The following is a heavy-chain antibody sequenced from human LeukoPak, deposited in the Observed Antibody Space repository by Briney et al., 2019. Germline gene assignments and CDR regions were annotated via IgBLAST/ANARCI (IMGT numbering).Heavy chain of an antibody. CDR2: INPNSGGT. CDR1: GYTFTGYY. V-gene: IGHV1-2*03. Sequence: GASVKVSCKASGYTFTGYYMHWVLQAAGQGLEWMGWINPNSGGTNYAQKFQGRVTMTRDTSISTAYMELSRLRSDDTAVYYCASGRVWFGEPDHAFDIWGQGTMVTVSS. CDR3: ASGRVWFGEPDHAFDI. D-gene: IGHD3-10*01. J-gene: IGHJ3*02.